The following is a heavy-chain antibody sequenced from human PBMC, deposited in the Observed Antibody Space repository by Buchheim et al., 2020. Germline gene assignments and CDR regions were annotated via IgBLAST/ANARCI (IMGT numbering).Heavy chain of an antibody. CDR1: GFTFSSYS. D-gene: IGHD3-10*01. V-gene: IGHV3-48*01. Sequence: EVQLVESGGGLVQPGGSLRLSCAASGFTFSSYSMNWVRQAPGKGLEWVAYIRSSRSTIYYADSVKGRFTISRDNAKNSLYLRVNNLRAEDTAVYYCARNGEYGDYYYYMDVWGKGTT. CDR3: ARNGEYGDYYYYMDV. CDR2: IRSSRSTI. J-gene: IGHJ6*03.